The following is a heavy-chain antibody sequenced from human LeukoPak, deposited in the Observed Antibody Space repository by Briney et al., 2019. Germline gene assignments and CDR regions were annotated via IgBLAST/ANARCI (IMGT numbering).Heavy chain of an antibody. CDR2: IYYGGIT. CDR1: GGSISSSSYY. J-gene: IGHJ4*02. CDR3: ARDRCSGGSCYSFDY. D-gene: IGHD2-15*01. V-gene: IGHV4-39*07. Sequence: SETLSLTCTVSGGSISSSSYYWGWIRQPPGKGLEWIGSIYYGGITYYNPSLKSRVTISVDTSKNQFSLKLSSVTAADTAVYYCARDRCSGGSCYSFDYWGQGTLVTVSS.